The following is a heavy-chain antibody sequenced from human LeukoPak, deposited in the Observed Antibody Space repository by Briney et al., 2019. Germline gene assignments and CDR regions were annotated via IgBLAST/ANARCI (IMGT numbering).Heavy chain of an antibody. D-gene: IGHD3-9*01. V-gene: IGHV1-2*02. J-gene: IGHJ4*02. CDR1: AYPFTGYY. CDR2: INPNSGGT. Sequence: GASVKVSCKASAYPFTGYYMHWVRQAPGQGLEWMGWINPNSGGTNYAQKFQGRVTMTRDTSISTAYMELSRLRSDDTAVYYCASSWGYDILTGYSLSGYWGQGTLVTVSS. CDR3: ASSWGYDILTGYSLSGY.